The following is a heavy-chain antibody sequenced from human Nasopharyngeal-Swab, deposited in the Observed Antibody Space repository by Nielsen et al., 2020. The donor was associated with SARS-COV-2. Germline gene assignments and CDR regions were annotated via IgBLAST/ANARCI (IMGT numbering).Heavy chain of an antibody. J-gene: IGHJ4*02. CDR3: ARHSGSGYFDY. CDR2: IDHSDSYT. V-gene: IGHV5-10-1*01. Sequence: GRQRPGKGLEWMGRIDHSDSYTNYSPSFQGHVSISADKSISTAYLQWSSLKASDTAMYYCARHSGSGYFDYWGQGTLVTVSS. D-gene: IGHD2-15*01.